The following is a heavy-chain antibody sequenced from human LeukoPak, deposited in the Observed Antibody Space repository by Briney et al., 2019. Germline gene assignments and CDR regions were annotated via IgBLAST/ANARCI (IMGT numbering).Heavy chain of an antibody. D-gene: IGHD2-15*01. CDR1: GFTFSSYW. J-gene: IGHJ6*04. CDR2: IKQDGSEK. CDR3: ARERWSGPKDV. V-gene: IGHV3-7*01. Sequence: GGSLRLSCAASGFTFSSYWMNWVRQAPGKGLEWVANIKQDGSEKYYVDSVKGRFTISRDNAKNSLYLQMNSLRAEDTAVYYCARERWSGPKDVWGKGTTVTISS.